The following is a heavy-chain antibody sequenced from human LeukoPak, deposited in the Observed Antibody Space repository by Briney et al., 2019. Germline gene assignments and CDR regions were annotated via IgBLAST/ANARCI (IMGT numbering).Heavy chain of an antibody. V-gene: IGHV4-31*03. Sequence: SETLSLTCTVSGGSISSGGYYWSWIRQHPGKGLEWIGYIYYSGSTYYNPSLKSRVTISVDTSKNQFSLKLSSVTAADTAVYYCARVAYYFDFLTGYFHPNYFDYWGQGNLVTVSS. CDR3: ARVAYYFDFLTGYFHPNYFDY. J-gene: IGHJ4*02. CDR1: GGSISSGGYY. D-gene: IGHD3-9*01. CDR2: IYYSGST.